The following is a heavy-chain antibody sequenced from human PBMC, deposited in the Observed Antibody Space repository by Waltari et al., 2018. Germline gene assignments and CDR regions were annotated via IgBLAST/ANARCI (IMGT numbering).Heavy chain of an antibody. D-gene: IGHD3-3*01. J-gene: IGHJ3*02. CDR2: IKQDGSEK. CDR1: GFTFSSYW. CDR3: ARGGVADAFDI. Sequence: EVQLVESGGGLVQPGGSLRLACAASGFTFSSYWMTWVRQAPGKGLEWVANIKQDGSEKYYVDSVKGRFTISRDNAKNSLYLQMNSLRAEDTAVYYCARGGVADAFDIWGQGTMVTVSS. V-gene: IGHV3-7*03.